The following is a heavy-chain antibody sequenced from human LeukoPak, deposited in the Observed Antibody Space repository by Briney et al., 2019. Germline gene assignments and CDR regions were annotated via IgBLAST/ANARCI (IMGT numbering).Heavy chain of an antibody. D-gene: IGHD3-22*01. Sequence: GASVKVSCKASGYTFTSFGISWVRQATGQGLEWMGWMNPNSGNTGYAQKFQGRVTMTRNTSISTAYMELSSLRSEDTAVYYCARVTYDSSGPHFDYWGQGTLVTVSS. CDR2: MNPNSGNT. V-gene: IGHV1-8*01. CDR3: ARVTYDSSGPHFDY. CDR1: GYTFTSFG. J-gene: IGHJ4*02.